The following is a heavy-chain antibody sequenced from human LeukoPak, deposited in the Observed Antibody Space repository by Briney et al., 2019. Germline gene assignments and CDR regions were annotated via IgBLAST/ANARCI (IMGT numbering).Heavy chain of an antibody. J-gene: IGHJ4*02. V-gene: IGHV3-23*01. CDR1: GFTFSSCA. CDR3: AKDESRITIFGVVQDADY. Sequence: GGSLRLSCTASGFTFSSCAMFWVRQAPGKGLEWVSALTGINNITYYADSVKGRFTISRDNSKNTLYLQMNSLRAEDTAVYYCAKDESRITIFGVVQDADYWGQGTLVTVSS. D-gene: IGHD3-3*01. CDR2: LTGINNIT.